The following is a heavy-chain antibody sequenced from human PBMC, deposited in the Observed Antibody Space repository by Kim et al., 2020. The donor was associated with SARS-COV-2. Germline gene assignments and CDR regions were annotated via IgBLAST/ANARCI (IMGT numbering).Heavy chain of an antibody. J-gene: IGHJ5*02. CDR3: ARRITMVRGVIYWFDP. Sequence: SVKVSCKASGYTFTSYGISWVRQAPGQGLEWMGWISAYNGNTNYAQKLQGRVTMTTDTSTSTAYMELRSLRSDDTAVYYCARRITMVRGVIYWFDPWGQGTLVTVSS. D-gene: IGHD3-10*01. CDR2: ISAYNGNT. V-gene: IGHV1-18*01. CDR1: GYTFTSYG.